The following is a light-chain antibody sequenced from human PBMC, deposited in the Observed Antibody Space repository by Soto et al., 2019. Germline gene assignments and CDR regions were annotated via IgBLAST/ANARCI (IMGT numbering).Light chain of an antibody. CDR1: SGDVTDFQY. CDR2: QGY. Sequence: QSALTQPASVSGSPGQSITISCTAASGDVTDFQYVSWYQQHPGKAPKVMILQGYKRPSGVSNRFSGSKFGNTASLTISGLQAEDEAEYYCCAYAATYTYVFGTGTKLTVL. CDR3: CAYAATYTYV. J-gene: IGLJ1*01. V-gene: IGLV2-23*01.